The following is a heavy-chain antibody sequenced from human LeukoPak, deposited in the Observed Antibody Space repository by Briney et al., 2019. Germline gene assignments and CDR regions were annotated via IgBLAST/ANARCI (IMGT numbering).Heavy chain of an antibody. CDR3: ARDVRATRVAFDI. D-gene: IGHD1-1*01. CDR1: GGSISSYY. J-gene: IGHJ3*02. Sequence: SETLSLTCTVSGGSISSYYWSWIRQPPGKGLEGIGYIYYSGSTNYNPSLKSRVTISVDTSKNQFSLKLSSVTAADTAVYYCARDVRATRVAFDIWGQGTMVTVSS. CDR2: IYYSGST. V-gene: IGHV4-59*01.